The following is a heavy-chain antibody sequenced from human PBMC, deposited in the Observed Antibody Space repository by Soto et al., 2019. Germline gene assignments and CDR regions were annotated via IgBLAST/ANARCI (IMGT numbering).Heavy chain of an antibody. CDR3: AKGPLWFGELLYVAFDI. D-gene: IGHD3-10*01. CDR1: GFTFDDYA. CDR2: ISWNSGSI. V-gene: IGHV3-9*01. J-gene: IGHJ3*02. Sequence: HGGSLRLSCAASGFTFDDYAMHWVRQAPGKGLEWVSGISWNSGSIGYADSVKGRFTISRDNAKNSLYLQMNSLRAEDTALYYCAKGPLWFGELLYVAFDIWGQGTMVTVSS.